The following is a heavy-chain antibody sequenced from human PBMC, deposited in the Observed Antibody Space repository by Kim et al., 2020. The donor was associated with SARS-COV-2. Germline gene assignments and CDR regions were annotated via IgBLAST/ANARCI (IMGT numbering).Heavy chain of an antibody. D-gene: IGHD2-2*01. J-gene: IGHJ4*02. CDR3: AREGQYLKHFDY. CDR2: T. Sequence: TNHAQRFQGRVTRTRDESTSTLYMELTSLRSEDTAVYFCAREGQYLKHFDYWCQGTPVTVSS. V-gene: IGHV1-46*01.